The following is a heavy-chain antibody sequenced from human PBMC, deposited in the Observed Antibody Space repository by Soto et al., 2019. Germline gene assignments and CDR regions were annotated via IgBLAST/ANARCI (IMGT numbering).Heavy chain of an antibody. CDR1: GGSISSGDYY. D-gene: IGHD3-22*01. CDR2: IYYSGST. Sequence: SETLSLTCTVSGGSISSGDYYWSWIRQPPGKGLEWIGYIYYSGSTYYNPSFKSRVTISVDTSKNQFSLKLSSVTAADTAVYYCARDRYYYDSSGSYYYYYGMDVWGQGTKVTVSS. CDR3: ARDRYYYDSSGSYYYYYGMDV. V-gene: IGHV4-30-4*01. J-gene: IGHJ6*02.